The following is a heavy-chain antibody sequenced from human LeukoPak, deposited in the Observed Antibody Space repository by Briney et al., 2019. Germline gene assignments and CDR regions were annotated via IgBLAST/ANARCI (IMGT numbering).Heavy chain of an antibody. J-gene: IGHJ4*02. CDR3: ARRLSSWYAFDY. CDR1: GGSITYYH. CDR2: IYCSGST. Sequence: SETLSLTCTVSGGSITYYHWSWIRQPPGKGLEWIGYIYCSGSTNYNPSLKSRVTISVDTPKNQFSLKLSSVTAADTAVYYCARRLSSWYAFDYWGQGTLVTVSS. V-gene: IGHV4-59*08. D-gene: IGHD6-13*01.